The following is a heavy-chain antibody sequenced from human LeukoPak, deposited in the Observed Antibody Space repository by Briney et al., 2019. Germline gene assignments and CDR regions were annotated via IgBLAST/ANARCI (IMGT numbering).Heavy chain of an antibody. CDR1: GVSISIFY. CDR3: AREVCDAGTCWFDP. Sequence: SETLSLTRTVSGVSISIFYWGSIWQPPGKGLEWIVYIHYSGSINYNPSLKSRVTISVDTSKNQFSLKLSSVTAADTAVYYCAREVCDAGTCWFDPWGQGTVVTVSS. J-gene: IGHJ5*02. D-gene: IGHD1-1*01. CDR2: IHYSGSI. V-gene: IGHV4-59*01.